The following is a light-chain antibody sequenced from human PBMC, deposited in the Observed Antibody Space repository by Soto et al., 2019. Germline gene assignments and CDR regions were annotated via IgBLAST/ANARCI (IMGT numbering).Light chain of an antibody. CDR2: GAS. Sequence: IVLTHAPGTLSFSPGEIAALSCRASQSVSSRYLALYQQKPGQAPRLLIYGASSRATGIPARFSGSGSGTEFTLTISSLQSADFAVYFCQQYNNWARTFGQGTKVDIK. V-gene: IGKV3D-15*01. CDR1: QSVSSRY. J-gene: IGKJ1*01. CDR3: QQYNNWART.